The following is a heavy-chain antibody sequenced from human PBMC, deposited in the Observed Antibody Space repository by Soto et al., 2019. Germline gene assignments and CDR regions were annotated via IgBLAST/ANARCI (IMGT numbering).Heavy chain of an antibody. CDR2: INPNSGGT. CDR1: GYTFTGYY. J-gene: IGHJ6*02. D-gene: IGHD3-22*01. Sequence: ASVKVSCKASGYTFTGYYMHWVRQAPGQGLEWMGWINPNSGGTNYAQKFQGWVTMTRDSSISTAYMELSRLRSDDTAVYYCARSKASSGYYYYYYGMDVWGQGTTVTVSS. CDR3: ARSKASSGYYYYYYGMDV. V-gene: IGHV1-2*04.